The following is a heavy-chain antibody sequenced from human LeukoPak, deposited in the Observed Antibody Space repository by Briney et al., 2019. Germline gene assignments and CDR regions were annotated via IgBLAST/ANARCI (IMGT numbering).Heavy chain of an antibody. V-gene: IGHV3-7*01. D-gene: IGHD6-19*01. CDR3: ASSGRYSTPNWFDP. J-gene: IGHJ5*02. CDR2: IKEDGSEK. CDR1: GFTFSRSW. Sequence: QSGGSLRLSCAASGFTFSRSWMHWVRQAPGKGLEWVASIKEDGSEKYYVDSVKGRFTISRDNAKNSLYLQMNSLRAEDTAMYYCASSGRYSTPNWFDPWGQGTLVIVSS.